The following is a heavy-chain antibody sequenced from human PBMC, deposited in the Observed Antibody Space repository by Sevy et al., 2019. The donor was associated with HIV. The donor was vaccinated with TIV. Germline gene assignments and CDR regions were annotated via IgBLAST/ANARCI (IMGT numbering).Heavy chain of an antibody. CDR3: AKRGGHDTSGYVSYYYYGMDV. Sequence: GGSLRLSCAASGFSFRNFGMHWVRQAPGKGLEWLALISFDGDTKYYGDSVQGRFTISRDNSKNTLYLQMNSLRVEDTAVYYCAKRGGHDTSGYVSYYYYGMDVWGQGTTVTVSS. CDR1: GFSFRNFG. D-gene: IGHD3-22*01. CDR2: ISFDGDTK. J-gene: IGHJ6*02. V-gene: IGHV3-30*18.